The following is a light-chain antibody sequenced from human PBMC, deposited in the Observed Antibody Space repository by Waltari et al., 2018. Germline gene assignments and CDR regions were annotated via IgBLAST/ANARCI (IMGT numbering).Light chain of an antibody. CDR1: ESVLYSRNNKDH. CDR2: WAS. J-gene: IGKJ4*01. V-gene: IGKV4-1*01. CDR3: QQYYNTPLT. Sequence: DIVMTQSPESLAVSLCERATINCKSSESVLYSRNNKDHLAWYQQKPGQRPKLLIYWASTRESGVPDRFSGSGSETDFTLTISSLQAEDVAVYYCQQYYNTPLTFGGGTKVEIK.